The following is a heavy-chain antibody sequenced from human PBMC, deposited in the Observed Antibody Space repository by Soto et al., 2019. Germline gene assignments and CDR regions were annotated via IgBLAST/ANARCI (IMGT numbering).Heavy chain of an antibody. J-gene: IGHJ5*02. Sequence: SVKVSFKASGGTFTDLGLHWVRQAPGQGLEWMGGIIPIFGTPNYAQKFQGRVIITADEFTSTAHMELSSLRSEDTAVYYCARGWDHYDSSGLLTWFDPWGQGTLVTVSS. D-gene: IGHD3-22*01. CDR2: IIPIFGTP. CDR1: GGTFTDLG. V-gene: IGHV1-69*13. CDR3: ARGWDHYDSSGLLTWFDP.